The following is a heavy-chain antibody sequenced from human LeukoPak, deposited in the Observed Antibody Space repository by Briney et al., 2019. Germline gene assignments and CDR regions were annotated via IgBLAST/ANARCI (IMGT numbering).Heavy chain of an antibody. Sequence: ASVKVSCKASGYTFTSYAMNWVRQAPGQGLEWMGWINTNTGNPTYAQGFTGRFVFSLDTSVSTAYLQISSLKAEDTAVYYCARFRGYCSSTSCYTIHDAFDIWGQGTMVTVSS. V-gene: IGHV7-4-1*02. CDR3: ARFRGYCSSTSCYTIHDAFDI. CDR2: INTNTGNP. J-gene: IGHJ3*02. D-gene: IGHD2-2*02. CDR1: GYTFTSYA.